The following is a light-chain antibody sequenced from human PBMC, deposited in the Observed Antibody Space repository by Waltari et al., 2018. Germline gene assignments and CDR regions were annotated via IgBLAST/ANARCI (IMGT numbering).Light chain of an antibody. V-gene: IGLV1-47*01. CDR3: AAWDNSLGRWV. J-gene: IGLJ3*02. CDR1: SSNIGNNY. Sequence: QSELTQPPSASGTPGQRVTIPCSGISSNIGNNYVFWFQQLPGKATNLLIYRNDHRPSGVPDRFSASKSVTSASLAIGGLRSEDEAIYHCAAWDNSLGRWVFGEGTKLTVL. CDR2: RND.